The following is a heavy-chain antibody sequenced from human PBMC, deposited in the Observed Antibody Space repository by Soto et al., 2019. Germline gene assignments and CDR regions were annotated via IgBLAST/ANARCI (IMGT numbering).Heavy chain of an antibody. CDR1: GFTFSSYA. CDR2: ISSNGGST. CDR3: ARVVGELSYYYYMDV. Sequence: PGGSLRLSCAASGFTFSSYAMHWVRQAPGKGLEYVSAISSNGGSTYYANSVKGRFTISRDNSKNTLYLQMGSLRAEDMAVYYCARVVGELSYYYYMDVWGKGTTVTFSS. D-gene: IGHD3-10*01. J-gene: IGHJ6*03. V-gene: IGHV3-64*01.